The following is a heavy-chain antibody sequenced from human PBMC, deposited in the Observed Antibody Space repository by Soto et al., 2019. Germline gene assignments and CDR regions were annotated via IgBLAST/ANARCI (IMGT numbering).Heavy chain of an antibody. CDR1: GGSISNGGYS. V-gene: IGHV4-30-2*01. CDR2: IYHSGST. Sequence: PSVPLSLTWTVFGGSISNGGYSLSWIRQPPGKGLEWIGYIYHSGSTYYNPSLKSRVTISVDRSKNQFSLKLSSVTAADTAVYYCARVPDVWGQGTTVTV. J-gene: IGHJ6*02. CDR3: ARVPDV.